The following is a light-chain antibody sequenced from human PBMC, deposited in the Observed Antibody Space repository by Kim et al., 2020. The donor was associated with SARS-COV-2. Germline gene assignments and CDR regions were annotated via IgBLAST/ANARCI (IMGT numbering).Light chain of an antibody. CDR2: DAS. CDR1: QTVYNSY. Sequence: LSPADRASPSCRASQTVYNSYLAWYQQRPGQAPRLLIYDASKRATGIPDRFSGSGSGTDFTLTISRLEPEDFVVYFCQHYGSSPRTFGQGTKLEI. V-gene: IGKV3-20*01. CDR3: QHYGSSPRT. J-gene: IGKJ1*01.